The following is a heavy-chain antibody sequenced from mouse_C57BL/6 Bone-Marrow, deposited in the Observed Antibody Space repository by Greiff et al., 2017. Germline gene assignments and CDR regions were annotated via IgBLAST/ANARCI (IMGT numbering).Heavy chain of an antibody. D-gene: IGHD2-14*01. Sequence: QVQLKESGAELVKPGASVKLSCKASGYTFTEYTIHWVKQRSGQGLEWIGLFYPGSGSIKYNEKFKDKGTLTADKSSSTVYMELSRLTSEDSAVYCCGRHEGEYEKFAYWGQGTLVTVSA. CDR3: GRHEGEYEKFAY. CDR2: FYPGSGSI. J-gene: IGHJ3*01. V-gene: IGHV1-62-2*01. CDR1: GYTFTEYT.